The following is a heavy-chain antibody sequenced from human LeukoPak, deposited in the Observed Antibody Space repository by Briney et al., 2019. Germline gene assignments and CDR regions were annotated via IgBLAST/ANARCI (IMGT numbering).Heavy chain of an antibody. D-gene: IGHD7-27*01. CDR2: INPSGGST. CDR3: ARDGPGVSFYYYYYYMDV. J-gene: IGHJ6*03. Sequence: ASVKVSCKASGYTFTSYYMHWVRQAPGQGLEWMGIINPSGGSTSYAQKFQGRVTMTRDTSTSTVYMALSSLRSEDTAVYYCARDGPGVSFYYYYYYMDVWGKGTTVTVSS. V-gene: IGHV1-46*01. CDR1: GYTFTSYY.